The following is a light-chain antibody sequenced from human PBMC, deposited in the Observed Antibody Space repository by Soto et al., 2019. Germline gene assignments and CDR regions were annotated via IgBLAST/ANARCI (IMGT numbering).Light chain of an antibody. CDR2: DAS. V-gene: IGKV1-5*01. CDR1: QSLSRW. J-gene: IGKJ2*01. CDR3: QQYKDYSPT. Sequence: DIQMTQSPFTLSASVGGRVTITCRASQSLSRWLAWYQQKPGKAPNLLIYDASSLESGVPSRFSGSGSGTEFTLTISSLQPDDFASYYCQQYKDYSPTFGQGTKVDIK.